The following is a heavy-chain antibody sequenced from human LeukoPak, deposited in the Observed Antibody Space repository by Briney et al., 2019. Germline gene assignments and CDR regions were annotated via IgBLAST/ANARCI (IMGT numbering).Heavy chain of an antibody. D-gene: IGHD3-22*01. CDR2: INGDGSST. Sequence: GSLRLSCAASGFTFSTYWMHWVRQAPGKGLVWVSRINGDGSSTNYADSVKGRSTISRDNPKNTLYLQINSLRAEDTAVYYCAAYDSSGYASKYFQHWGQGTLVTVSS. CDR3: AAYDSSGYASKYFQH. J-gene: IGHJ1*01. V-gene: IGHV3-74*01. CDR1: GFTFSTYW.